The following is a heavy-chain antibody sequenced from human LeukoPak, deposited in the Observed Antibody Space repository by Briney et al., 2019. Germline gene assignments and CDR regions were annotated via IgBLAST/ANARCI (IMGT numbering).Heavy chain of an antibody. J-gene: IGHJ4*02. D-gene: IGHD3-22*01. CDR1: GFTFSSYA. CDR3: ARDRYNYYDSSGYPDY. CDR2: ISGSGGST. V-gene: IGHV3-23*01. Sequence: PGGSLRLSCAASGFTFSSYAMSWVRQAPGKGLEWVSAISGSGGSTYYADSVKGRFTISRDNAKNSLYLQMNSLRAEDTAVYYCARDRYNYYDSSGYPDYWGQGTLVTVSS.